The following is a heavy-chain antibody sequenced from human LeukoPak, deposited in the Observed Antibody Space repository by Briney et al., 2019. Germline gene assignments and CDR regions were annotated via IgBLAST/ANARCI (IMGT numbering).Heavy chain of an antibody. CDR3: ARDIGEFRIVVVVAATAAFDI. CDR2: INHSGST. J-gene: IGHJ3*02. V-gene: IGHV4-34*01. Sequence: PSETLSLTCAVYGGSFSGYYWSWIRQPPGKGLEWIGEINHSGSTNYNPSLKSRVTISVDTSKNQFSLKLSSVTAADTAVYYCARDIGEFRIVVVVAATAAFDIWGQGTMVTVSS. CDR1: GGSFSGYY. D-gene: IGHD2-15*01.